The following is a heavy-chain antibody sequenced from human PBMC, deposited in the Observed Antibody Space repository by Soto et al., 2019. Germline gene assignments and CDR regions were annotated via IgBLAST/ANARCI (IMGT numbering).Heavy chain of an antibody. J-gene: IGHJ6*04. D-gene: IGHD3-9*01. V-gene: IGHV3-30*18. Sequence: QVQLVESGGGVVQTGRSLRLSCAASGFTFSSYGMHWVRHAPGKGLEWVAVLSYYGSNKYYADSVQGRFTISRDNGKKTQYLQMKSLIAEDTDVYYCAKEGQYYDMCTGYRSDYGMVVWGEGTTLTLSS. CDR1: GFTFSSYG. CDR3: AKEGQYYDMCTGYRSDYGMVV. CDR2: LSYYGSNK.